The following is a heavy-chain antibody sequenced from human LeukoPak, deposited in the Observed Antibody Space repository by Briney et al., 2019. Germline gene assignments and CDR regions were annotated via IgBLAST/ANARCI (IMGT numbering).Heavy chain of an antibody. CDR3: ARGVGYCSGGSCYNWFGT. Sequence: SETLSLTCAVYGGSFSGYYWSWIRQPPGKGLEWIGEINHSGSTNYNPSLKSRVTISVDTSTNQFSLKLSSVTAADTAVYYCARGVGYCSGGSCYNWFGTWGQGTLVTVSS. D-gene: IGHD2-15*01. V-gene: IGHV4-34*01. CDR1: GGSFSGYY. J-gene: IGHJ5*02. CDR2: INHSGST.